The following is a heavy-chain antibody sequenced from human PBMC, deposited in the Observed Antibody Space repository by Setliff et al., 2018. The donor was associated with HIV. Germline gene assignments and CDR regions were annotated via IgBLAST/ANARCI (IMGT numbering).Heavy chain of an antibody. V-gene: IGHV1-2*06. J-gene: IGHJ5*02. D-gene: IGHD2-21*01. CDR3: ARNKIGWDTYSVVNYFDP. Sequence: ASVKVSCKASGYTFTRYFMHCVRQAPGQGLQWMGRINPDNSLTTYAEYFEGRVTLTRDTSTNTAYMELRRLRSDDTAIYFCARNKIGWDTYSVVNYFDPWGQGTLVTVSS. CDR1: GYTFTRYF. CDR2: INPDNSLT.